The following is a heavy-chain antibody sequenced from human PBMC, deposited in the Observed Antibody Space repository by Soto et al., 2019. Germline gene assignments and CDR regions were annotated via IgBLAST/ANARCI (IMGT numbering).Heavy chain of an antibody. CDR1: GYTFTSYY. J-gene: IGHJ5*02. D-gene: IGHD6-13*01. Sequence: ASVKVSCKASGYTFTSYYMHLVRRAPGQGLEWMGIINPSGGSTSYAQKFQGRVTMTRDTSTSTVYMELSSLRSEDTAVYYCAREVPSIAAAGGWFHPWCQGTWSPSPQ. CDR3: AREVPSIAAAGGWFHP. V-gene: IGHV1-46*01. CDR2: INPSGGST.